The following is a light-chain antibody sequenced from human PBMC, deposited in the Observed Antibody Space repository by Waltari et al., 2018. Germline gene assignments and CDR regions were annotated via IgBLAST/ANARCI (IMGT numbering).Light chain of an antibody. J-gene: IGKJ1*01. CDR2: LGS. Sequence: DIVVTQSPLSLPVPPGEPAYISCMSSQSLLHSNGYNYLDWYLQKPGQSPQLLIYLGSNRASGVPDRFSGSGSGTDFTLKISRVEADDVGVYYCMQSLQALWTFGQGTKVEIK. V-gene: IGKV2-28*01. CDR1: QSLLHSNGYNY. CDR3: MQSLQALWT.